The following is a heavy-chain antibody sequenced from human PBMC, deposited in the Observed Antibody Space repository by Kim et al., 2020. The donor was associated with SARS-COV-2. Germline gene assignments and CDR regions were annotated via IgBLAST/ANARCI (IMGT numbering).Heavy chain of an antibody. V-gene: IGHV4-59*01. Sequence: SETLSLTCTVSGGSISSYYWSWIRQPPGKGLEWIGYIYYSGSTNYNPSLKSRVTISVDTSKNQFSLKLSSVTAADTAVYYCARGGRYSSSASVFDYWGQGTLVTVSS. CDR1: GGSISSYY. D-gene: IGHD6-13*01. CDR3: ARGGRYSSSASVFDY. J-gene: IGHJ4*02. CDR2: IYYSGST.